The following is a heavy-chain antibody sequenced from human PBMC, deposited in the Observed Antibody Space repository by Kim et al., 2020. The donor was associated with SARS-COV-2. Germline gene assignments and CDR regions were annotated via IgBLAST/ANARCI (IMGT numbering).Heavy chain of an antibody. J-gene: IGHJ3*02. V-gene: IGHV1-69*13. D-gene: IGHD2-15*01. CDR2: IIPIFGTA. CDR1: GGTFSSYA. Sequence: SVKVSCKASGGTFSSYAISWVRQAPGQGLEWMGGIIPIFGTANYAQKFQGRVTITADESTSTAYMELSSLRSEDTAVYYCARVSCSGGSCYGFGAFDIWGQGTMVTVSS. CDR3: ARVSCSGGSCYGFGAFDI.